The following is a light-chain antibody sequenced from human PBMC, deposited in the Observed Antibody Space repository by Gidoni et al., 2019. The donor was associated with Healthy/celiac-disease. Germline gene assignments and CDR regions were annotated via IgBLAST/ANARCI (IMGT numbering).Light chain of an antibody. Sequence: QSALTQPASVSGSPGQSITISCTGTSSDVGGYNYVSWYHQHPGKAPKLMIYDVSNRPSGVSTRFSGSESGNTASLTISGLQAEDEADYYCSSYTSSSTPVVFGGGTKLTVL. CDR3: SSYTSSSTPVV. CDR2: DVS. CDR1: SSDVGGYNY. J-gene: IGLJ2*01. V-gene: IGLV2-14*01.